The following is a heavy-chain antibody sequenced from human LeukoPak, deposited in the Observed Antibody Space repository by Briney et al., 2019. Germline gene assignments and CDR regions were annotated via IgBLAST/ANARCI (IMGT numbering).Heavy chain of an antibody. CDR1: GGSISSGGYY. Sequence: PSQTLSLTCTVSGGSISSGGYYWSWIRQHPGTGLEWIGYIYYSGSTYYNPSLKSRVTISVDTSKNQFSLKLSSVTAADTAVYYCARVWGVVPAAISDYWGQGTLVTVSS. CDR2: IYYSGST. J-gene: IGHJ4*02. V-gene: IGHV4-31*03. D-gene: IGHD2-2*01. CDR3: ARVWGVVPAAISDY.